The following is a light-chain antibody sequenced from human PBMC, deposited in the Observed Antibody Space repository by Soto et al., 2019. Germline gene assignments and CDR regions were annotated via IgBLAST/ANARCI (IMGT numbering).Light chain of an antibody. CDR2: AAS. CDR3: QQSHSSPYT. Sequence: DIQMTQSPSSLSAFIGDRVTITCRASQSISSYLNWYQQKPGKAPKLLIYAASRLQSGVPSRFSGSGSGTHFSLTISSLQPDDFANYYCQQSHSSPYTFGQGTRLEIK. V-gene: IGKV1-39*01. CDR1: QSISSY. J-gene: IGKJ5*01.